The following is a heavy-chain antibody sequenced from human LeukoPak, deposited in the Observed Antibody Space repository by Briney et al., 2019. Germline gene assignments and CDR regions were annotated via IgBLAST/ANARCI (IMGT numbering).Heavy chain of an antibody. Sequence: GGSLRLSCAASGFTFSSYSMNWVRQAPGKGLEWVSSISSSSSYIYYADSVKGRFTISRDNAKNSLYLQMNSLRAEATAVYYCARDETYYDSSGYYRHFDYWGQGTLVTVSS. D-gene: IGHD3-22*01. CDR2: ISSSSSYI. CDR1: GFTFSSYS. CDR3: ARDETYYDSSGYYRHFDY. V-gene: IGHV3-21*01. J-gene: IGHJ4*02.